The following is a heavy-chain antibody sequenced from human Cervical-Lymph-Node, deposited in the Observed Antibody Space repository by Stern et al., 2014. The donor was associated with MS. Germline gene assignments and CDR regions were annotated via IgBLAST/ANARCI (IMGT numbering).Heavy chain of an antibody. J-gene: IGHJ4*02. D-gene: IGHD6-13*01. V-gene: IGHV3-33*01. Sequence: MQLVESGGGVVQPGRSLRLSCAASGFSFSRYAMHWVRQAPGKGLEWVALIWYDGSNPYYADSVTGRFTISRDNFKNTLYLQMNSLRAEDTAVYYCASAYSSSHYFDYWGQGTLVTVSS. CDR2: IWYDGSNP. CDR3: ASAYSSSHYFDY. CDR1: GFSFSRYA.